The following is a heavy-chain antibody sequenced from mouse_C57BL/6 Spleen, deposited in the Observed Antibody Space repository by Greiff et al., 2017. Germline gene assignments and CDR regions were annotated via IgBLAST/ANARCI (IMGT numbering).Heavy chain of an antibody. CDR3: AKQGTTADYYAMDY. CDR2: IWGDGST. J-gene: IGHJ4*01. D-gene: IGHD1-2*01. Sequence: VTLVESGPGLVAPSQSLSITCTVSGFSLTSYGVSWVRQPPGKGLEWLGVIWGDGSTNYHSALLSRLSISKDNSKSQVFLKLNSLQTDDTATYYCAKQGTTADYYAMDYWGQGTSVTVSS. V-gene: IGHV2-3*01. CDR1: GFSLTSYG.